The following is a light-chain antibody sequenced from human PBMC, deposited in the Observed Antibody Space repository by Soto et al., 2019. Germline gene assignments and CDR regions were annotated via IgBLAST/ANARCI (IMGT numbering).Light chain of an antibody. J-gene: IGLJ2*01. CDR3: GTWENSLSAEV. CDR2: DTN. V-gene: IGLV1-51*01. CDR1: SSNIGDNY. Sequence: QSVLTQPPSVSAAPGQKVTISCSGSSSNIGDNYVSWYQQFPGTSLKLLICDTNQRPSGIPDRFSGSKSGTSATLAITGLQAGYEADYYCGTWENSLSAEVFCGGTKLTVL.